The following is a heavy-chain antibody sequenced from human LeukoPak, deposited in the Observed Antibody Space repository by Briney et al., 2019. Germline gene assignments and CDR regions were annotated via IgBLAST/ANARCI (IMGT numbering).Heavy chain of an antibody. CDR3: ARDHYYNSSGYTFRH. D-gene: IGHD3-22*01. V-gene: IGHV4-59*01. Sequence: SETLSLTCTVSGGSISNYYWSWIRQSPGKGLEWIGYIYYSGSTNYNPSLKSRVTISVDTSKSQFSLKLTSVTAADTAVYYCARDHYYNSSGYTFRHWGQGTLVSVSS. J-gene: IGHJ1*01. CDR2: IYYSGST. CDR1: GGSISNYY.